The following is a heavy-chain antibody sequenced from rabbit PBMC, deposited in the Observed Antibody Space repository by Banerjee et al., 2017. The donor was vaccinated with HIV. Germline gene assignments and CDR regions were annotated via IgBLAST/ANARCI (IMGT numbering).Heavy chain of an antibody. Sequence: QEQLEESGGGLVKPGGTLTLTYTASGFDFSSYGIYWVRRAPGKGLEWIAWIGGGSGSTYYATWAKGRFTISKTSSTTVTLQMTSLTAADTATYFCARDPANDITFYFDLWGPGTLVTVS. CDR1: GFDFSSYG. CDR3: ARDPANDITFYFDL. CDR2: IGGGSGST. D-gene: IGHD1-1*01. V-gene: IGHV1S45*01. J-gene: IGHJ4*01.